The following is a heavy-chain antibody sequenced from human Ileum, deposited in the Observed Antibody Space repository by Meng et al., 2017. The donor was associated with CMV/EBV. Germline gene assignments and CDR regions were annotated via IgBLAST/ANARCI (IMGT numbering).Heavy chain of an antibody. Sequence: GGSLRLSCAASGFTFSSYAMSWVRQAPGKGLEWVSAISGSGGSTYYADSVRGRFTISRDNSMNTLHLQMNSLRAEDTAVYYCAKSLVGTAMDLDEWSQETLVTVSS. CDR2: ISGSGGST. J-gene: IGHJ4*02. CDR1: GFTFSSYA. CDR3: AKSLVGTAMDLDE. D-gene: IGHD5-18*01. V-gene: IGHV3-23*01.